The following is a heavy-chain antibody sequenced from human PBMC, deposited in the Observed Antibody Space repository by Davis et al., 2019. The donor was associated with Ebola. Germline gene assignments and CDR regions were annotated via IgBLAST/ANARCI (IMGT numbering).Heavy chain of an antibody. CDR2: IYYSGRT. CDR1: GGSISSYY. D-gene: IGHD3-16*01. J-gene: IGHJ5*02. CDR3: ARGGMTRWFDP. V-gene: IGHV4-59*01. Sequence: MPSETLSLTCTVSGGSISSYYWSWIRQPPGKGLEWIGYIYYSGRTNYNRSLKSRVTISVGTSKNQFSLKLSSVTAADTAVYYCARGGMTRWFDPWGQGTLVTVSS.